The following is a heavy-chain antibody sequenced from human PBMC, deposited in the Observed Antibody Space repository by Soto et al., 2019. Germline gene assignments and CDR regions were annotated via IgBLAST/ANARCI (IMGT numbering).Heavy chain of an antibody. J-gene: IGHJ5*02. CDR2: ISISGSNI. Sequence: GGSLRLSCAASGFTFSRYSMNWVRQAPGKGLEWVASISISGSNIYYADSVKGRFTISRDNAENSLYLQMNSLRAEDTAVYYCAIYRSSNWSDPWGQGTLVTVSS. D-gene: IGHD6-6*01. V-gene: IGHV3-21*01. CDR3: AIYRSSNWSDP. CDR1: GFTFSRYS.